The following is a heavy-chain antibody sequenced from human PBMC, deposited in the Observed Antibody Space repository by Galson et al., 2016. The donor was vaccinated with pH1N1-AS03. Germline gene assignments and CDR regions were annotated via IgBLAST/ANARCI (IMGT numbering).Heavy chain of an antibody. D-gene: IGHD4/OR15-4a*01. CDR2: ISGNGVST. V-gene: IGHV3-64*01. CDR1: GFTFGSYA. J-gene: IGHJ4*02. Sequence: SLRLSCAAAGFTFGSYAMFWVRQAPGKGLEYVSAISGNGVSTYYANSVKGKFTISRDNSKNTLYLQMGSLRPEDMAVYYCARGPVSYANYWFPPPDYWGQGTLVTVSS. CDR3: ARGPVSYANYWFPPPDY.